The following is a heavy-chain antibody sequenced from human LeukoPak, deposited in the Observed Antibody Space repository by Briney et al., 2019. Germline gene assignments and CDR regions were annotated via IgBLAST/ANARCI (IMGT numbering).Heavy chain of an antibody. V-gene: IGHV3-66*01. CDR1: EFSVGSNY. CDR3: ARDGGIAVD. Sequence: GGSLRLSCAASEFSVGSNYMTWVRQAPGKGLEWVSLIYSGGSTYYADSVKGRFTISRDNSKNTLYLQMNSLRAEDTAVYYCARDGGIAVDWGQGTLVTVSS. J-gene: IGHJ4*02. D-gene: IGHD6-19*01. CDR2: IYSGGST.